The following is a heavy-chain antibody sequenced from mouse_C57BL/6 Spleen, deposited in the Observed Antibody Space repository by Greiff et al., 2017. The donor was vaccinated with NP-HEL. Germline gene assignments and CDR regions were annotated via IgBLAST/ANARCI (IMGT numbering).Heavy chain of an antibody. J-gene: IGHJ4*01. CDR2: ISSGSSTI. D-gene: IGHD4-1*01. CDR3: ASPLSGTRGAMDD. Sequence: EVQLVESGGGLVKPGGSLKLSCAASGFTFSDYGMHWVRQAPEKGLEWVAYISSGSSTIYYADTVKGRFTISRDNAKNTLFLQMTSLRSEDTAMYYCASPLSGTRGAMDDWGQGTSVTVSS. CDR1: GFTFSDYG. V-gene: IGHV5-17*01.